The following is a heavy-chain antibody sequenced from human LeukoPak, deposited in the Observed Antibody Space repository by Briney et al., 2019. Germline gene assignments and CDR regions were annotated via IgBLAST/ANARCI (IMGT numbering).Heavy chain of an antibody. V-gene: IGHV4-39*01. J-gene: IGHJ6*03. CDR1: GGSISSSHYY. CDR3: ARPLAYYYYMDV. D-gene: IGHD5-12*01. CDR2: IYYSGST. Sequence: PSETLSLTCAVSGGSISSSHYYWGWIRQPPGKGLEWIGSIYYSGSTYYNPSLKSRVTISVDTSKNQFSLELRSVTAADTAVYYCARPLAYYYYMDVWGKGATITVSS.